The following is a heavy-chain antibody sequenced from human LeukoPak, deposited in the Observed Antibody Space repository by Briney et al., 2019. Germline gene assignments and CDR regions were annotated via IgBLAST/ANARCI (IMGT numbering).Heavy chain of an antibody. J-gene: IGHJ4*02. CDR1: AVSISSGDYY. Sequence: SETLSLTCTVSAVSISSGDYYWRWIRQPPGKSLEWIAYIYYSGSTYYNPSLKSRVTISVDTSKNQFSLKLSSVTAADTAVYYCARVAYGENFDYWGQGTLVTVSS. V-gene: IGHV4-30-4*01. CDR3: ARVAYGENFDY. D-gene: IGHD4-17*01. CDR2: IYYSGST.